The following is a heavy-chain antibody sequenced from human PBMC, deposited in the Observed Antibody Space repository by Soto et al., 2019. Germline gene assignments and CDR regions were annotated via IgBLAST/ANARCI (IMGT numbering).Heavy chain of an antibody. CDR3: AHRSCLVRGGYFLH. V-gene: IGHV2-5*02. CDR1: GFSLSTSGVG. D-gene: IGHD2-8*01. J-gene: IGHJ1*01. Sequence: QITLKESGPTLVKPTQSLTLTCTFSGFSLSTSGVGVGWMRQPPGKALEWLALTYWDDDKRYSPSLQSRLTITKDTAKNQVVLTMANMDPVDTAPYYGAHRSCLVRGGYFLHWVQGTLVTVSS. CDR2: TYWDDDK.